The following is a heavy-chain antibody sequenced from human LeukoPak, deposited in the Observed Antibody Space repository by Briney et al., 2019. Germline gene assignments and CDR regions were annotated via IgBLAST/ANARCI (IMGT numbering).Heavy chain of an antibody. V-gene: IGHV4-4*02. Sequence: SSGTLSLTCAVSGGPISSSNWWSWVRQPPGKGLEWIGEIYHSGSTNYNPSLKSRVTISVDKSKNQFSLKLSSVTAADTAVYYCARVAGGAAVSCFDPWGQGTLVTVSS. CDR1: GGPISSSNW. CDR3: ARVAGGAAVSCFDP. J-gene: IGHJ5*02. D-gene: IGHD3-16*01. CDR2: IYHSGST.